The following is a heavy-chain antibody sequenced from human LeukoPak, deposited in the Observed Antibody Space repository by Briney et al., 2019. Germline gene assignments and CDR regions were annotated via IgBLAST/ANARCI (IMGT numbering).Heavy chain of an antibody. J-gene: IGHJ6*02. D-gene: IGHD4-4*01. V-gene: IGHV1-18*01. CDR2: ISTYNDNT. Sequence: ASVKVSCKASGYTFTSYGISWVRQAPGQGLEWMGWISTYNDNTNYAQKLQGRVTMTTDTSTSTAYMELRSLRSDDTAVYYCARDQVRDYYYYYGMDVWGQGTTVTVSS. CDR1: GYTFTSYG. CDR3: ARDQVRDYYYYYGMDV.